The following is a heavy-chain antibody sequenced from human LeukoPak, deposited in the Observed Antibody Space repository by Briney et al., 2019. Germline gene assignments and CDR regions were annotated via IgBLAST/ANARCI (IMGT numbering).Heavy chain of an antibody. Sequence: ASVKVSCKASGYTFTSYDINWVRQATGQGLEWMGWMNPNSGNTGYAQKFQGRVTMTRNTSISTAYMELSRLRSEDTAVYYCARGRWGLMVYAFWGQGTMVTVSS. J-gene: IGHJ3*01. CDR1: GYTFTSYD. CDR2: MNPNSGNT. V-gene: IGHV1-8*01. CDR3: ARGRWGLMVYAF. D-gene: IGHD2-8*01.